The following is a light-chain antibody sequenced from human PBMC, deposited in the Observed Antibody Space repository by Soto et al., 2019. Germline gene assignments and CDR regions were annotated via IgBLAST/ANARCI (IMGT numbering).Light chain of an antibody. V-gene: IGKV1-5*01. CDR1: QSVSGW. Sequence: DIQMTQSPSTLSASEGDTVTVTCRASQSVSGWLAWYQQKPGEAPKLLIYDASALPRGVPSRISGSGSATEFTLTISSLQPDDFATYYCQQYTNYPWTFGQGTKVDIK. CDR3: QQYTNYPWT. J-gene: IGKJ1*01. CDR2: DAS.